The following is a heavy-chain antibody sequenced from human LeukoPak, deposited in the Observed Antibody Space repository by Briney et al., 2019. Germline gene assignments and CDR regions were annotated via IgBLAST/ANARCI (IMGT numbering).Heavy chain of an antibody. V-gene: IGHV4-4*09. Sequence: SETLSLTCTVSGFSISSYYLSWIRQPPGKGLEWNGYIYTSGSTNYHPSLKSRVTISVDTSKNQFSLKLSSVTAADTAVYYCARSDFDFWSGYIWFDPWGQGTLVTVSS. CDR3: ARSDFDFWSGYIWFDP. CDR1: GFSISSYY. D-gene: IGHD3-3*01. CDR2: IYTSGST. J-gene: IGHJ5*02.